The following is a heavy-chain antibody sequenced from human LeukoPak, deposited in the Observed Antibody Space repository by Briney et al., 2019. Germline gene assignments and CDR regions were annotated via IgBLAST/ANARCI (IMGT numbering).Heavy chain of an antibody. V-gene: IGHV4-34*01. D-gene: IGHD3-3*01. Sequence: SETLSLTCAVYGGSFSGYYWSWIRQPPGKRLEWIGEINHSGSTNYNPSPKSRVTISVDTSKNQFSLKLSSVTAADTAVYYCARGRRGYDFWSGYHNWFDPWGQGTLVTVSS. CDR2: INHSGST. CDR3: ARGRRGYDFWSGYHNWFDP. CDR1: GGSFSGYY. J-gene: IGHJ5*02.